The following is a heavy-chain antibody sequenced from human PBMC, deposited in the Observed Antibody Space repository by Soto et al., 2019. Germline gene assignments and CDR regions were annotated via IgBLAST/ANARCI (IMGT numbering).Heavy chain of an antibody. CDR2: IKQDGSEK. CDR1: GFTSSSYW. CDR3: ANIAADGYYGTEA. V-gene: IGHV3-7*01. J-gene: IGHJ6*04. Sequence: PGGSLRLSCAASGFTSSSYWMSWVRQAPGKGLEWVANIKQDGSEKYYVDSVKGRFTISRDNAKNSLYLQMNSLRAEDTAVYYCANIAADGYYGTEAWGEGTTVTVSS. D-gene: IGHD6-6*01.